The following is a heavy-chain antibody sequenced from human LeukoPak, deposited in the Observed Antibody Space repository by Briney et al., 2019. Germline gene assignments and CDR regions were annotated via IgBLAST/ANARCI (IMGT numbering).Heavy chain of an antibody. J-gene: IGHJ5*02. V-gene: IGHV3-23*01. Sequence: GGSLRLSCAASGFTFSNYAMNWVRQAPGKGLEWVSIISGASGVIVYADSVQGRFAISRDNSRNTVYLHMTSQRADDTAVYYCAKRAIGGVHSPFDLWGQGTLVTVSS. D-gene: IGHD2-15*01. CDR2: ISGASGVI. CDR1: GFTFSNYA. CDR3: AKRAIGGVHSPFDL.